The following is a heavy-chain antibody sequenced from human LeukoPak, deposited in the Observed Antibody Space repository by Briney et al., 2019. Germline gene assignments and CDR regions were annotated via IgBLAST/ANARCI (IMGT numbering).Heavy chain of an antibody. D-gene: IGHD3-10*02. Sequence: GGSLRLSCAASGFTFSSYAMHWVRQAPGKGLEWVAVISYDGSNKYYADSVKGRFTISRDTSKNTLFLQMSSLTVEDTAVYYCTTFVALRAFDVWGQGTMVTVS. V-gene: IGHV3-30*14. CDR1: GFTFSSYA. CDR2: ISYDGSNK. J-gene: IGHJ3*01. CDR3: TTFVALRAFDV.